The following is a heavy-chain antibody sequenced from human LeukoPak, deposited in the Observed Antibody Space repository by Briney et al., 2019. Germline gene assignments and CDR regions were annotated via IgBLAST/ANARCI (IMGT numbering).Heavy chain of an antibody. V-gene: IGHV4-38-2*02. CDR3: ARVKLLWFGELGNGMDV. Sequence: PSETLSLTCTVSGYSISSGYYWGWIRQPPGKGLEWIGSIYHSGSTYYNPSLKSRVTISVDTSKNQFSLKLSSVTAADTAVYYCARVKLLWFGELGNGMDVWGQGTTVTVSS. CDR1: GYSISSGYY. CDR2: IYHSGST. D-gene: IGHD3-10*01. J-gene: IGHJ6*02.